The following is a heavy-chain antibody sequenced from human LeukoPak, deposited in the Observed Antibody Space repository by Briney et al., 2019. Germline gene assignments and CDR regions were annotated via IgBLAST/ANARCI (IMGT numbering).Heavy chain of an antibody. V-gene: IGHV4-38-2*02. D-gene: IGHD2/OR15-2a*01. Sequence: PLETLSLTCTVSGDSITGPYYWGWIRQPPGKGLEWIGSVYHSGSTYYSPSLESRVTMSVDTSKNQFSLKLTSVTAADTAVYYCASLPAIVTAFQFWGQGTMVTVS. J-gene: IGHJ3*01. CDR1: GDSITGPYY. CDR3: ASLPAIVTAFQF. CDR2: VYHSGST.